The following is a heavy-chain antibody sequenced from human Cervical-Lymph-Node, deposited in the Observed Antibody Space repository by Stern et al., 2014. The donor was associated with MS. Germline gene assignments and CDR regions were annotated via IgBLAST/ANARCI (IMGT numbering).Heavy chain of an antibody. Sequence: VQLVESGPGLVKPSQNLSLTCTVSGDSISSGGYYWSWLRQRPGKGLEWIGYIYHSGSTYYNPSLKSRVSISVDTSKNQFSLKLKSVTAADTAVYYCARDVGREDWFDPWGQGTLVTVSS. CDR1: GDSISSGGYY. CDR3: ARDVGREDWFDP. D-gene: IGHD1-26*01. V-gene: IGHV4-31*03. CDR2: IYHSGST. J-gene: IGHJ5*02.